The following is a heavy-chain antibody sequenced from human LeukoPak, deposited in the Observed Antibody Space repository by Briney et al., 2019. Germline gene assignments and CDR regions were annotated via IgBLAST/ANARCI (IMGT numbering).Heavy chain of an antibody. CDR3: ARDLAAAGDH. V-gene: IGHV1-2*02. J-gene: IGHJ4*02. D-gene: IGHD6-13*01. CDR2: INPTSGAT. CDR1: GYTFIGYY. Sequence: ASVKVSCKASGYTFIGYYIHWVRQAPGQGLEWMGWINPTSGATNFAQKFQGRVTMTRDTSISAAYMGLSTLRSDDTAVYYCARDLAAAGDHWGQGTLVIVSS.